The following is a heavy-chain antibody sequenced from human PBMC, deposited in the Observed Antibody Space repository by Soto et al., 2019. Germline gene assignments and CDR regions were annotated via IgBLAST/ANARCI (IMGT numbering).Heavy chain of an antibody. Sequence: QLQLQESGSGLVKPSQTLSLTCVVSGDSISSGGYSWNWIRQPPGKGLEWIGHTYHSGGTLYNPSLESRVTISVDKSKNQFSLRLKSVTAEDTAVYYCARDSLSGYYFDYWGQGTLVTVSS. CDR1: GDSISSGGYS. D-gene: IGHD3-3*01. V-gene: IGHV4-30-2*01. CDR3: ARDSLSGYYFDY. J-gene: IGHJ4*02. CDR2: TYHSGGT.